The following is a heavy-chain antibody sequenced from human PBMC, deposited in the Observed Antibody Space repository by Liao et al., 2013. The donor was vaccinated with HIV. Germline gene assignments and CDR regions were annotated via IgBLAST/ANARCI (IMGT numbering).Heavy chain of an antibody. CDR2: IYESGFT. CDR3: ARWSNGRFGARDAFDV. Sequence: QVQLQVSSPGLVKPSQTLSLTCTVSGGSMNSGDYYWSWIRQAPGKGLEWIGYIYESGFTDYNPSLKSRLTISEDTSKDQFSLRLTSVTAADTAVYYCARWSNGRFGARDAFDVWGQGTLVTVS. CDR1: GGSMNSGDYY. V-gene: IGHV4-30-4*08. J-gene: IGHJ3*01. D-gene: IGHD3-3*01.